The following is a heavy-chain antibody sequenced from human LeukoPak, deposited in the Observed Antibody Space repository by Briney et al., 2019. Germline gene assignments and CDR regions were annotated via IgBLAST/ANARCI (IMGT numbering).Heavy chain of an antibody. D-gene: IGHD6-13*01. J-gene: IGHJ4*02. Sequence: SETLSLTCTVSGGSVSSGSYYWSWIRQPPGKGLEWIGYIYYSGSTNYNPSLKSRVTISVDTSKNQFSLKLSSVTAADTAVYYCASSGYSSSWYGNYWGQGTLVTVSS. CDR2: IYYSGST. CDR3: ASSGYSSSWYGNY. CDR1: GGSVSSGSYY. V-gene: IGHV4-61*01.